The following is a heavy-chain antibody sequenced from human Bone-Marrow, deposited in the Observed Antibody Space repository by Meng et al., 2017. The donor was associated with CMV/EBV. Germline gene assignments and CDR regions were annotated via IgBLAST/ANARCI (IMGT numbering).Heavy chain of an antibody. V-gene: IGHV4-34*01. J-gene: IGHJ4*02. CDR2: ISHSGST. CDR3: ARQESGSYSY. D-gene: IGHD1-26*01. CDR1: GGSFSDFY. Sequence: LTCAVAGGSFSDFYWSWIRQPPGKGLDWIGEISHSGSTYYNPSLKSRVTISVDTSKNQFSLKLSSVTAADTAVYYCARQESGSYSYWGQGTLVTVSS.